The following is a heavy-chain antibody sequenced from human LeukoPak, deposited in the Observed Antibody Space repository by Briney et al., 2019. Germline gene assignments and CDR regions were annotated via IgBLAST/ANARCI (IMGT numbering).Heavy chain of an antibody. D-gene: IGHD5-18*01. CDR3: AKDLGYSYGCSDY. CDR2: LTAGGEST. CDR1: GFTFSSYA. V-gene: IGHV3-23*01. Sequence: GGSLRLSCAASGFTFSSYAMSWVRQAPGKGPEWVSSLTAGGESTFYADSVKGRFTISRDNSKDTLYLQMNSLRAEDTAVYYCAKDLGYSYGCSDYWGQGTLVTVSS. J-gene: IGHJ4*02.